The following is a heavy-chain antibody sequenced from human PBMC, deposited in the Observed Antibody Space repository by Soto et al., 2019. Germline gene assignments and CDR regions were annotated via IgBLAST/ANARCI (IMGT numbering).Heavy chain of an antibody. D-gene: IGHD6-13*01. V-gene: IGHV3-23*01. J-gene: IGHJ4*02. CDR3: AKARSSWSPLDY. CDR2: ISASGGNT. CDR1: GFTFSSYT. Sequence: GGSLRLSCAVSGFTFSSYTMSWVRQAPGKGLEWVSAISASGGNTYYGDSVKGRFTISRDNSENTLYLEVNSLRAEDTAVYYCAKARSSWSPLDYWGQGTLVTVSS.